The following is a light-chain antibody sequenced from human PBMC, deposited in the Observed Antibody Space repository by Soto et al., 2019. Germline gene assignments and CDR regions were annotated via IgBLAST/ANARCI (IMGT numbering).Light chain of an antibody. CDR1: QGISNY. V-gene: IGKV1-27*01. CDR3: QKYNSAPGT. Sequence: DIQMTQSPSSLSASVGDRVTITCLASQGISNYLAWYQQKPGKVPQLLIYAASTLQSGVPSRFSGSGSGTDFPLTISSLQPEDVATYYYQKYNSAPGTVGQGTKVEIK. CDR2: AAS. J-gene: IGKJ1*01.